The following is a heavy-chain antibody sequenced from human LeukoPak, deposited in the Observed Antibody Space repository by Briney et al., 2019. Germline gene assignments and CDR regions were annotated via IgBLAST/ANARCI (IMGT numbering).Heavy chain of an antibody. D-gene: IGHD2-2*02. CDR3: AKRYCSSTSCYTDY. V-gene: IGHV3-21*04. Sequence: TGGSLRLSCAASGFTFSSYSMNWVRQAPGKGLEWVSSISSSSSYIYYADSVKGRFTISRDNAKNSLYLQMNSLRAEDTAVYYCAKRYCSSTSCYTDYWGQGTLVTVSS. CDR2: ISSSSSYI. J-gene: IGHJ4*02. CDR1: GFTFSSYS.